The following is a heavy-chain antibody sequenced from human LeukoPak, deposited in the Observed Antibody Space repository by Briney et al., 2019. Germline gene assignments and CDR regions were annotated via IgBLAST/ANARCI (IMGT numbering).Heavy chain of an antibody. CDR1: GSRFTSYW. CDR2: IYPGDSDT. D-gene: IGHD3-22*01. CDR3: ARPRGRYYDSIDY. J-gene: IGHJ4*02. V-gene: IGHV5-51*01. Sequence: GESLKISCKGSGSRFTSYWIGWVRQMPGKGLEWMGIIYPGDSDTRYSPSFQGQVTISADKSISTAYLQWSSLKASDTAMYYCARPRGRYYDSIDYWGQGTLVTVSS.